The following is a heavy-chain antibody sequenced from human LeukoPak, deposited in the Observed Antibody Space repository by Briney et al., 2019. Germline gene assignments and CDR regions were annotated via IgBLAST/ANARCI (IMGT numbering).Heavy chain of an antibody. V-gene: IGHV4-59*08. D-gene: IGHD5-12*01. CDR3: ARAGGYLLYFDS. CDR2: IYYSGST. Sequence: SETLSLTCTVSGGSISRYYRNWIRQPPGKGLEWIGYIYYSGSTNYNPSLKSRVTISVDTSKNEFSLKLSSVTAADTAVYYRARAGGYLLYFDSWGQGTLATVSS. CDR1: GGSISRYY. J-gene: IGHJ4*02.